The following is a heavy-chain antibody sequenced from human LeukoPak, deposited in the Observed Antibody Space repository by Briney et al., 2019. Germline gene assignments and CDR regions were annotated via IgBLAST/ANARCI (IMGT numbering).Heavy chain of an antibody. CDR3: AREGSRLVIHAFDI. CDR1: GFSFNTYS. V-gene: IGHV3-21*06. J-gene: IGHJ3*02. CDR2: ISSSGTYI. D-gene: IGHD2-21*01. Sequence: GGSLRLSCAASGFSFNTYSMNWVRQAPGKGLEWVSDISSSGTYIYYADSVKGRFTISRDNPKNTVSLQMNSLRTGDTAVYFCAREGSRLVIHAFDIWGQGTMVTVSS.